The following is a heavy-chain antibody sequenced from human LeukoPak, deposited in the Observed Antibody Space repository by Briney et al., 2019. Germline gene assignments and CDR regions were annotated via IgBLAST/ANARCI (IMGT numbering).Heavy chain of an antibody. J-gene: IGHJ4*02. V-gene: IGHV4-34*01. CDR1: GGSFSGYY. D-gene: IGHD6-13*01. CDR2: INHSGST. CDR3: ARRTKPHIAAAGNFDY. Sequence: SETLPLTCAVYGGSFSGYYWSWIRQPPGKGLEWIGEINHSGSTNYNPSLKSRVTISVDTSKNQFSLKLSSVTAADTAVYYCARRTKPHIAAAGNFDYWGQGTLVTVSS.